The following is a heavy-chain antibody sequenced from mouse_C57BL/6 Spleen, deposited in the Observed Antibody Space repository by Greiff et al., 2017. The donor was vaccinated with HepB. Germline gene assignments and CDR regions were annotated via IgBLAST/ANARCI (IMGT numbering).Heavy chain of an antibody. J-gene: IGHJ3*01. CDR3: VRHYDYDEGFAY. V-gene: IGHV10-1*01. Sequence: EVHLVESGGGLVQPKGSLKLSCAASGFSFNTYAMNWVRQAPGKGLEWVARIRSKSNNYATYYADSVKDRFTISRDDSESMLYLQMNNLKTEDTAMYYCVRHYDYDEGFAYWGQGTLVTVSA. CDR1: GFSFNTYA. CDR2: IRSKSNNYAT. D-gene: IGHD2-4*01.